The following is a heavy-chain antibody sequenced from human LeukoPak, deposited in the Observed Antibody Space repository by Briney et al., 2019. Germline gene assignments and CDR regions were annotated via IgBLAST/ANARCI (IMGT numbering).Heavy chain of an antibody. CDR3: ARNSCPSGSCYDNRGYFDY. D-gene: IGHD2-15*01. Sequence: SETLSLTCSVSGYSITTAYYWSWIRQPAGKGLEWIGRIYTSGSTNYSPSLKSRITISVDTSKNQFSLKLSSVTAADTAVYYCARNSCPSGSCYDNRGYFDYWGQGTLVTVSS. J-gene: IGHJ4*02. CDR2: IYTSGST. V-gene: IGHV4-61*02. CDR1: GYSITTAYY.